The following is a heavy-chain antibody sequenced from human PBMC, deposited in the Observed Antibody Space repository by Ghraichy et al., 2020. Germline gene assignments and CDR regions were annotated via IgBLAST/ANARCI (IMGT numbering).Heavy chain of an antibody. D-gene: IGHD2-21*01. CDR3: VRGRYCGGGCCSPRASSVDY. CDR2: IDYVGRT. CDR1: GGYIGGYY. Sequence: SQTLSLTCAVSGGYIGGYYWSWIRQPPGKGLEWIGEIDYVGRTNYNYNPSLDGRVTISLRVGSNEFSLTLSSVTAADTAVYSCVRGRYCGGGCCSPRASSVDYWGQGSLVIVSS. V-gene: IGHV4-34*01. J-gene: IGHJ4*02.